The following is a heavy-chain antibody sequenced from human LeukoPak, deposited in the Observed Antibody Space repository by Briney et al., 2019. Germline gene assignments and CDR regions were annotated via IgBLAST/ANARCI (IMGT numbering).Heavy chain of an antibody. Sequence: GASVKVSCKASGGTLSSYAITWVRQAPGQGLEWMGRIIPVAGIVNYAQKFRGRVTITADTFTNTAYMEVNSLKPDDTAIYYCARVGGTATANHFDPWGQGTQVTVSP. V-gene: IGHV1-69*04. J-gene: IGHJ5*02. D-gene: IGHD3-10*01. CDR1: GGTLSSYA. CDR3: ARVGGTATANHFDP. CDR2: IIPVAGIV.